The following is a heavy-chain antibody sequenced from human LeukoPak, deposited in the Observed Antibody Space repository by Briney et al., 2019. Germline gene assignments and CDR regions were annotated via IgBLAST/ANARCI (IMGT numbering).Heavy chain of an antibody. V-gene: IGHV1-8*01. CDR1: GYTFTSYE. CDR2: MNPNSGNT. Sequence: ASVKVSCKASGYTFTSYEINWVRQATGQGLEWMGWMNPNSGNTGYAQKFQGRVTMTRNTSISTAYMELSSLRSEDTAVYYCARGPNYYDSSGYYLGFDYWGQGTLVTVSS. J-gene: IGHJ4*02. D-gene: IGHD3-22*01. CDR3: ARGPNYYDSSGYYLGFDY.